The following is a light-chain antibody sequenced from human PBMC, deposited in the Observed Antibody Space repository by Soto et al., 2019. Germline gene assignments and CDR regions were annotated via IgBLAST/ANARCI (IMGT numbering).Light chain of an antibody. V-gene: IGKV3-15*01. CDR2: GAS. Sequence: EIVLTQSPFTLSVSPGERATLSCRASQSISTTLVWYQQKPGHAPRLLIYGASTRATGVPARFTVSGSGTEFTLTMSCLQSEDFEVYYCQQYHSWVTFGGGTKVEIK. CDR1: QSISTT. CDR3: QQYHSWVT. J-gene: IGKJ4*01.